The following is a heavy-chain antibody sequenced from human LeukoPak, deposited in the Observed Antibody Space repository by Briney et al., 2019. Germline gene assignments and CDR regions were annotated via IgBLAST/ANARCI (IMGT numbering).Heavy chain of an antibody. CDR3: ARVVGATHFDY. CDR2: ISAYNGNP. V-gene: IGHV1-18*01. CDR1: GYTFTSYG. J-gene: IGHJ4*02. Sequence: ASVKVSCKASGYTFTSYGISWVRQAPGQGLEWMGWISAYNGNPNYAHKLQGRVTITRDTSISTDYMELSSLRSEDTAVYYCARVVGATHFDYWGQGTLVTVSS. D-gene: IGHD1-26*01.